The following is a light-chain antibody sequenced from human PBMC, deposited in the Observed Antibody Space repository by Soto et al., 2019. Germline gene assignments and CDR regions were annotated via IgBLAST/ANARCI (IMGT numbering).Light chain of an antibody. CDR3: QQYNSYPHT. CDR1: QSISSW. J-gene: IGKJ2*01. CDR2: KAS. V-gene: IGKV1-5*03. Sequence: DIQLTQFPSTLSPSVGDRVTITCRASQSISSWLAWYQQKPGKAPKLLIYKASNLQSGVPSRFSGSGSRTEFTLTISTLQPDDFATYYCQQYNSYPHTFGQGTKLEIK.